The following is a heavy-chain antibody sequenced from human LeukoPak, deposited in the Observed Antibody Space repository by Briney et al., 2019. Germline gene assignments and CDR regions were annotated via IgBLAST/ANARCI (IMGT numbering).Heavy chain of an antibody. CDR1: GFTFSSCA. J-gene: IGHJ4*02. CDR3: AKAGSIWGSYREYFDY. V-gene: IGHV3-23*01. D-gene: IGHD3-16*02. CDR2: ISGSGGST. Sequence: GGSLRLSCAASGFTFSSCAMSWVRQAPGKGLEWVSAISGSGGSTYYADSVKGRFTISRDNSKNTLYLQMNSLRAEDTAVYYCAKAGSIWGSYREYFDYWGQGTLVTVSS.